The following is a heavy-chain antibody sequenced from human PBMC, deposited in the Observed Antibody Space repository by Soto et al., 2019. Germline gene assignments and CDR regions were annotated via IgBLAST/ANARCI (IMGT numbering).Heavy chain of an antibody. V-gene: IGHV1-18*04. CDR2: IKAYSGNT. Sequence: LVQSGAEAKKPGTSVKVSCKASGYTFSTSTISWVRQAPGQGLEWLGWIKAYSGNTNYAPKLQGRVTMPTDTSTSTAYLELRSLSHYDTAMYYCAIANYGDDDYWGQGTLVTVSS. CDR3: AIANYGDDDY. J-gene: IGHJ4*02. D-gene: IGHD4-17*01. CDR1: GYTFSTST.